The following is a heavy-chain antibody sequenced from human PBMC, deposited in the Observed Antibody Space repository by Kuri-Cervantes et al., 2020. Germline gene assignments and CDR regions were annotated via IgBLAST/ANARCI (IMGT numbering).Heavy chain of an antibody. V-gene: IGHV1-2*02. CDR3: ATGLSGYDHYYYYGMDV. Sequence: ASVKVSCKASGYTLTGYYMHWVRQAPGQGLEWMGWINPNSGGTNYAQKFQGRVTMTRDTSISTAYMELSRLRSEDTAVYYCATGLSGYDHYYYYGMDVWGQGTTVTVSS. D-gene: IGHD5-12*01. CDR2: INPNSGGT. J-gene: IGHJ6*02. CDR1: GYTLTGYY.